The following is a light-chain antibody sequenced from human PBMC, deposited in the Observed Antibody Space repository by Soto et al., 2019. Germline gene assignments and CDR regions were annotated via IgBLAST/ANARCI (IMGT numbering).Light chain of an antibody. Sequence: DIQMTPSPSTLSASVGASVTITCTASQSISAWLAWYQQKPGKAPKLLIYKASSLESGVPSRFSGSGSGTEFTLTISSLQPDDFATYYCQQYNSYSRTFGQGTKVDIK. CDR3: QQYNSYSRT. CDR1: QSISAW. V-gene: IGKV1-5*03. J-gene: IGKJ1*01. CDR2: KAS.